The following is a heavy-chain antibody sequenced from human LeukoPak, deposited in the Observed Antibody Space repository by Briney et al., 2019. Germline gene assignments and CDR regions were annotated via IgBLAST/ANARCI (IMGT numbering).Heavy chain of an antibody. D-gene: IGHD6-13*01. CDR3: AREEHRLAAAGTSAFDL. CDR2: INIDGGLT. CDR1: GFTFSDYW. V-gene: IGHV3-74*01. J-gene: IGHJ3*01. Sequence: GGSLRLSCAASGFTFSDYWMHWVRQAPGKGLAWVSHINIDGGLTNYADSVKGRFTVSRDNARNTLYLQMSSVRAEDTAIYFCAREEHRLAAAGTSAFDLGGQGTLVTVSP.